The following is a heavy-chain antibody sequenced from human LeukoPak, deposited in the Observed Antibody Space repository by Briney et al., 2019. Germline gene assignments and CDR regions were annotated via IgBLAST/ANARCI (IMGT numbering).Heavy chain of an antibody. CDR1: GGSISSGSYY. J-gene: IGHJ4*02. Sequence: SSETLSLTCTVSGGSISSGSYYWSWIRQPAGKGLEWIGHTYTSGTTNYNPSLKSRVTMSIDTSKNQFSLKLSSVTAADTAIYYCARDAKYYYGSRTYFFFEYWGQGTLLTVSS. CDR2: TYTSGTT. CDR3: ARDAKYYYGSRTYFFFEY. V-gene: IGHV4-61*09. D-gene: IGHD3-10*01.